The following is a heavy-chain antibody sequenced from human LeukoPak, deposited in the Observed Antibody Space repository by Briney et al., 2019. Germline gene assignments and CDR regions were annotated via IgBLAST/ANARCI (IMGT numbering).Heavy chain of an antibody. CDR1: GYTFTSYG. CDR3: ARDLSPTYSSSWYPNFQH. CDR2: ISAYNGNT. Sequence: ASVKVSCKASGYTFTSYGISWVRQAPGQGLEWMGWISAYNGNTNYAQKLQGRVTMTTDTSTSTAYMELRSLGSDDTAVYYGARDLSPTYSSSWYPNFQHWGQGTLVTVSS. D-gene: IGHD6-13*01. V-gene: IGHV1-18*01. J-gene: IGHJ1*01.